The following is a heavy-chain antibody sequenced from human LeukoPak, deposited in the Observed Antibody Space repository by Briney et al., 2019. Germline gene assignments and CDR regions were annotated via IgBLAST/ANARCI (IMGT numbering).Heavy chain of an antibody. V-gene: IGHV3-23*01. Sequence: PGGSLRLSCAASGFTCSSYAMSWVRQAPGKGLEWVSAITGSGGSTYYADSVKGRFTMSRDNSKSTVYLQMNSLRAEDTAVYYCAKVRNGLIPNDYWGQGTLVTVSS. CDR3: AKVRNGLIPNDY. D-gene: IGHD3-16*01. CDR2: ITGSGGST. J-gene: IGHJ4*02. CDR1: GFTCSSYA.